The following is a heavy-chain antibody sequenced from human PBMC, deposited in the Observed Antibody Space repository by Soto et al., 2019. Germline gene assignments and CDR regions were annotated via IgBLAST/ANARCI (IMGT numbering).Heavy chain of an antibody. J-gene: IGHJ4*02. D-gene: IGHD1-26*01. V-gene: IGHV3-23*01. CDR3: AKEATNINNFDY. Sequence: GGSLNLSCEVSGFTFSNYAMAWVRQAPGKGLEYVSSITGNGGYTYYALSVKGRFTISRDNAKNSLYLQMHSLRAEDTAIYYCAKEATNINNFDYWGQGTLVTVSS. CDR1: GFTFSNYA. CDR2: ITGNGGYT.